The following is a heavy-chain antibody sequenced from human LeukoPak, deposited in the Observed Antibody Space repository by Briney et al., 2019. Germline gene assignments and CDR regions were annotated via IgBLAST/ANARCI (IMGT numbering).Heavy chain of an antibody. Sequence: SETLSLTCTVSGGSISSSSYYWDWIRQPPGKGLEWIGSIYYSGSTYFNPSLKSRVTISVDTSKNQFSLKLSSVTAADTAVYYCARLPVAAAGESVDYWGQGTLVTVS. J-gene: IGHJ4*02. CDR1: GGSISSSSYY. V-gene: IGHV4-39*07. CDR3: ARLPVAAAGESVDY. CDR2: IYYSGST. D-gene: IGHD6-13*01.